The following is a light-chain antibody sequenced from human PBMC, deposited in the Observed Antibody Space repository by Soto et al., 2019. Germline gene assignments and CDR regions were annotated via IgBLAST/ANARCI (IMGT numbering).Light chain of an antibody. J-gene: IGKJ1*01. V-gene: IGKV3-15*01. CDR3: QHYNGWPRT. CDR2: AVS. Sequence: IVLTQYTGTLSLSPGERATLSCRASQTISNSYLAWYQQKPGQAPRLLIYAVSSRATGIPARFSGSGSGTKFTPTISSLQSEDFAVYYCQHYNGWPRTFGQRTKADIK. CDR1: QTISNSY.